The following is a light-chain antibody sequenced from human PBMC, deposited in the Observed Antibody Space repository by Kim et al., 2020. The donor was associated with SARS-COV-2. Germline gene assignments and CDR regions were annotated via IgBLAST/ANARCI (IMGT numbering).Light chain of an antibody. J-gene: IGKJ3*01. CDR3: MQGTHWPFT. Sequence: PDSISCRSSQTLVYSDGNIYLNWFHQRPGQSPRHLIYNVSNRDSGVPDRFSGSGSGTDFTLQISRVEAGDVGVYYCMQGTHWPFTFGPGTKVDIK. CDR2: NVS. V-gene: IGKV2-30*01. CDR1: QTLVYSDGNIY.